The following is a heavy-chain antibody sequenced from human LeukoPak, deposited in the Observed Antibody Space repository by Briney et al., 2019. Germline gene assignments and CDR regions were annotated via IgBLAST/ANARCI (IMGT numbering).Heavy chain of an antibody. V-gene: IGHV5-51*04. J-gene: IGHJ5*01. D-gene: IGHD6-13*01. CDR1: GYSFTTYW. Sequence: GESLKISCQSSGYSFTTYWIGWVRQMPGKGLEGMGVFYPGDSDTKYSPSFQGQVTISVDKPISTAYLQWSSLKASDTAIYYCARVQAVRMAAAPFNSWGQGTLVTVSS. CDR3: ARVQAVRMAAAPFNS. CDR2: FYPGDSDT.